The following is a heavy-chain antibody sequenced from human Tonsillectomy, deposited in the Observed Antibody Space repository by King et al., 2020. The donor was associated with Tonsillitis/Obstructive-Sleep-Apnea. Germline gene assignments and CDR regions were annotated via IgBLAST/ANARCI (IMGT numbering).Heavy chain of an antibody. V-gene: IGHV3-9*01. CDR1: GFTFDDYA. CDR2: ISWNSGSV. D-gene: IGHD6-13*01. CDR3: AKDLIIAVSGTPGGAFDF. J-gene: IGHJ3*01. Sequence: VQLVESGGGLVQPGRSLRISCAASGFTFDDYAMYWVRQVPGKGLEWVSGISWNSGSVVYADSVKGRFTISRDNAKNSLYLQMNSLRTEDTALYYCAKDLIIAVSGTPGGAFDFWGQGTMVTVSS.